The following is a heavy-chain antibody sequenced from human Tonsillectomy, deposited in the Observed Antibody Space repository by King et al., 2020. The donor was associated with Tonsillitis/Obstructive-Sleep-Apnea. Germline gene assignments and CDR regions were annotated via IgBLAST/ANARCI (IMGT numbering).Heavy chain of an antibody. Sequence: VQLVESGGGLVQPGGSLRLSCAASGFTFRRYWMNWVRQAPGKGLEWVANINHDGRERVYVDSVKGRFTISRDNTKNSLLLQMNSLRAEDTAVYYCARDHVQDYWGQGTLVTVSS. CDR2: INHDGRER. CDR1: GFTFRRYW. CDR3: ARDHVQDY. J-gene: IGHJ4*02. V-gene: IGHV3-7*04.